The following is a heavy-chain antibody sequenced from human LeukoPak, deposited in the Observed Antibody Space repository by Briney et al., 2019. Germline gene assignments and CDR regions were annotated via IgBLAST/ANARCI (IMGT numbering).Heavy chain of an antibody. CDR2: IYHTGSI. D-gene: IGHD2-15*01. V-gene: IGHV4-38-2*01. CDR1: GNSISSSYY. J-gene: IGHJ4*02. CDR3: AGQYDAIGCYFY. Sequence: PSETLSLTCAVTGNSISSSYYWGWIRQPPGKGLEWIGSIYHTGSIHYNPSLKSRVTISIDTSKNRISLKLNSVTAADTAVYYCAGQYDAIGCYFYWGQGALVTVSS.